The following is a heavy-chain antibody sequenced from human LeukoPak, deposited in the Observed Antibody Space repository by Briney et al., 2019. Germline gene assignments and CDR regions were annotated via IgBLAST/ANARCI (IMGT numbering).Heavy chain of an antibody. J-gene: IGHJ6*03. D-gene: IGHD5-24*01. Sequence: PGGSLRLSCAASGFTFSSYGMHWVRQAPGKGLEWVAVIWYDGSNKYYADSVKGRFTISRDNSKNTLYLQMNSLRAEDTAVYYCAKGVDGYYYYYMDVWGKGTTVTVSS. CDR3: AKGVDGYYYYYMDV. CDR1: GFTFSSYG. CDR2: IWYDGSNK. V-gene: IGHV3-33*06.